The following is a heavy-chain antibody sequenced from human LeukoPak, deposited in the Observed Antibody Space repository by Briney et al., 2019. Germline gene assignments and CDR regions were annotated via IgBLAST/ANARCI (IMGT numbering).Heavy chain of an antibody. J-gene: IGHJ4*02. D-gene: IGHD4-17*01. CDR3: ARDDYGDLQYFEN. V-gene: IGHV1-2*02. CDR1: GYTFTDYF. Sequence: ASVKLSCNASGYTFTDYFLHWVRQAPGQGLEWMGWINPNDGGTLHTQKFQGRVTMTRDSSITTAYMELNGLRSDDTAVYYCARDDYGDLQYFENWGQGTLVTVSS. CDR2: INPNDGGT.